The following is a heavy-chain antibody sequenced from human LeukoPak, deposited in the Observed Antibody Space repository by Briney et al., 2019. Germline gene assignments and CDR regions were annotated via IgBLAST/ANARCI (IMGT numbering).Heavy chain of an antibody. CDR2: ISSSSSYI. CDR3: ATGPNGDYFDY. CDR1: GFTFSSYS. D-gene: IGHD4-17*01. Sequence: SAGSLRLSCAASGFTFSSYSMNWVRQAPGKGLEWVSSISSSSSYIYYADSVKGRFTISRDNAKNSLYLQMNSLRAEDTAVYYCATGPNGDYFDYWGQGTLVTVSS. J-gene: IGHJ4*02. V-gene: IGHV3-21*01.